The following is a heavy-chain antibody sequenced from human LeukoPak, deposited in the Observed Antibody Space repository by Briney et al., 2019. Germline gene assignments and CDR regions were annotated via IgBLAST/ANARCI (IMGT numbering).Heavy chain of an antibody. CDR3: ARFGTLGWLLPNYYYYGMYV. J-gene: IGHJ6*02. CDR1: GFTFSSYE. Sequence: GGSLRLSCAASGFTFSSYEMNWVRQPPGKVLEWVSFISSSGSTIYDAAAVKGRFTITRDNAKNSLYLQMNSLRAEDTAVYYCARFGTLGWLLPNYYYYGMYVWGQGTTVTVSS. D-gene: IGHD3-3*01. CDR2: ISSSGSTI. V-gene: IGHV3-48*03.